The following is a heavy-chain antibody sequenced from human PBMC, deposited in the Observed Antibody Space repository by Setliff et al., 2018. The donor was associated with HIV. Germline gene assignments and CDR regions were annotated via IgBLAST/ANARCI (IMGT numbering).Heavy chain of an antibody. CDR3: ASLPPLYDSSGYYFDY. J-gene: IGHJ4*02. CDR1: DDSISSNY. CDR2: IYTGGRT. V-gene: IGHV4-4*07. D-gene: IGHD3-22*01. Sequence: LSLTCTVSDDSISSNYWSWIRQSAGKGLEWVGRIYTGGRTNYNPSLKGRVTMSVDTPKNQFSLNLSSVTAADTAVYYCASLPPLYDSSGYYFDYWGQGTQVTVSS.